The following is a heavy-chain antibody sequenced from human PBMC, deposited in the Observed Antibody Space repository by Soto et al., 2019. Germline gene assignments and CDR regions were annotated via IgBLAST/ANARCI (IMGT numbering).Heavy chain of an antibody. J-gene: IGHJ6*02. CDR1: GYTFTSYG. CDR3: ARVTGPPHYYYGIDV. CDR2: ISAYNGNT. V-gene: IGHV1-18*01. Sequence: GVSVKFSCKASGYTFTSYGISWVRQAPGQGLEWMGWISAYNGNTNYAQKLQGRVTMTTDTSTSTAYMELRSLRSDDTAVYYCARVTGPPHYYYGIDVWGQGTTVTVSS.